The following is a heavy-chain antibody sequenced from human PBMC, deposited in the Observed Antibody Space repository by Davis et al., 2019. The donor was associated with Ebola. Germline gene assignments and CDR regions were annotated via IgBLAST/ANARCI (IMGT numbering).Heavy chain of an antibody. V-gene: IGHV1-46*01. J-gene: IGHJ4*02. D-gene: IGHD6-19*01. Sequence: ASVKVSCKASGYTFTGYYMHWVRQAPGQGLEWMGIINPSGGSTSYAQKFQGRVTMTRDTSTSTVYMELSSLRSEDTAVYYCARDNGQWLVLTPTYFDYWGQGTLVTVSS. CDR3: ARDNGQWLVLTPTYFDY. CDR1: GYTFTGYY. CDR2: INPSGGST.